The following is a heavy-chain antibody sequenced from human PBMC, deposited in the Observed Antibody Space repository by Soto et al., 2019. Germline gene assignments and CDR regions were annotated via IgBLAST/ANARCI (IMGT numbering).Heavy chain of an antibody. CDR1: GYTFTSYA. Sequence: ASVKVSCKASGYTFTSYAMHWVRQAPGERLEWMGWIDAGNGNTKYSQKFQGRVTITRDTSASTAYMELSSLRSEDTAVYYCARIVVVVAATDYYGMDVWGKGTTVTVSS. CDR2: IDAGNGNT. D-gene: IGHD2-15*01. J-gene: IGHJ6*04. CDR3: ARIVVVVAATDYYGMDV. V-gene: IGHV1-3*01.